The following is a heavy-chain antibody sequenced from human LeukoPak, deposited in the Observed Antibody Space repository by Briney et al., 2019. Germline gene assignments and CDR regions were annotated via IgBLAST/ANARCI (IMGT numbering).Heavy chain of an antibody. CDR3: AKTRPLDSSSWSHGDY. Sequence: PGGSLRLSCAASGFIFSSYAMSWVRQAPGKGLEWVAVISGGGTITYYADSVKGRFTISRDNSKNTLYLQMNSLRAEDTAVYYCAKTRPLDSSSWSHGDYWGQGTLVTVSS. D-gene: IGHD6-13*01. CDR1: GFIFSSYA. CDR2: ISGGGTIT. J-gene: IGHJ4*02. V-gene: IGHV3-23*01.